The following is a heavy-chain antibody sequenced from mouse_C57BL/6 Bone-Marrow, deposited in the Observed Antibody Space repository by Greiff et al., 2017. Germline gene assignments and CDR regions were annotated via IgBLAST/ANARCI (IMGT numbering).Heavy chain of an antibody. CDR3: VSSTGYYGSSPYAMDY. V-gene: IGHV10-3*01. Sequence: EVQVVESGGGLVQPKGSLKLSCAASGFTFNTYAMHWVRQAPGKGLEWVARIRSKSSNYATYYADSVKDRFTISRDDSQSMLYLQMNNLKTEDTAMYYCVSSTGYYGSSPYAMDYWGQGTSVTVSS. J-gene: IGHJ4*01. D-gene: IGHD1-1*01. CDR2: IRSKSSNYAT. CDR1: GFTFNTYA.